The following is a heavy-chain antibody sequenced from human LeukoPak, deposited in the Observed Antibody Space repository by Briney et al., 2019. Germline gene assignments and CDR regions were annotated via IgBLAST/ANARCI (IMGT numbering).Heavy chain of an antibody. V-gene: IGHV3-53*01. CDR3: ARDRDGVGMDV. D-gene: IGHD5-24*01. CDR1: GFTFSDYY. Sequence: PGGSLRLSCAASGFTFSDYYMSWIRQAPGKGLEWVSVIYSGGSTYYADSVKGRFTISRDNSKNTLYLQMNSLRAEDTAVYYCARDRDGVGMDVWGQGTTVTVSS. J-gene: IGHJ6*02. CDR2: IYSGGST.